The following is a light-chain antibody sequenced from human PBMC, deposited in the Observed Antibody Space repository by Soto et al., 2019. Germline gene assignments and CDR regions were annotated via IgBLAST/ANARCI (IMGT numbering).Light chain of an antibody. Sequence: DTQMTQSPSTLSSSVGDRVTITCRATQSISIWLAWYQQKPGKAPKLLIYDASSLASGVPSRFSGSGSGTEFTLTISSLQPDDFATYYCQKYNSAPITFGQGTRLEIK. J-gene: IGKJ5*01. CDR1: QSISIW. CDR3: QKYNSAPIT. CDR2: DAS. V-gene: IGKV1-5*01.